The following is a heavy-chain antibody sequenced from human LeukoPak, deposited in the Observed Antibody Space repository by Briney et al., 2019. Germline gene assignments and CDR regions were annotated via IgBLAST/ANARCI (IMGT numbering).Heavy chain of an antibody. Sequence: ASVKVSCKLSGYTGIELSMHWVRQVPGKGLEWMGGFDPEDGGTKYAQKFQGRVTMTEDTSTDTAYMELSRLTSEDTAVYYCATHTISGVVTYASLIWGRGTLVTVPS. CDR1: GYTGIELS. CDR2: FDPEDGGT. V-gene: IGHV1-24*01. CDR3: ATHTISGVVTYASLI. D-gene: IGHD3-3*01. J-gene: IGHJ3*02.